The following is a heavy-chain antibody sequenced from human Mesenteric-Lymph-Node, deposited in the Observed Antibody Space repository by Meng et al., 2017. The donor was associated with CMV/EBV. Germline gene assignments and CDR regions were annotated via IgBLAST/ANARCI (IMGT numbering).Heavy chain of an antibody. CDR2: ISSSGSTI. D-gene: IGHD2-2*01. Sequence: GGSLRLSCAASGFTFSSYEMNWVRQAPGKGLEWVSYISSSGSTIYYADSVKGRFTISRDNAKNSLYLQMNSLRAEDTAVYYCARDSLYCSSTSCRNYGMDVWGQGTTVTVSS. CDR3: ARDSLYCSSTSCRNYGMDV. CDR1: GFTFSSYE. V-gene: IGHV3-48*03. J-gene: IGHJ6*02.